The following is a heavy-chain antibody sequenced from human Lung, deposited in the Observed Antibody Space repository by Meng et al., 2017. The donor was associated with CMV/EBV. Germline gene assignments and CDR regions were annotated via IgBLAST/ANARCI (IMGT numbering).Heavy chain of an antibody. J-gene: IGHJ3*02. CDR1: GFTFSGSA. CDR2: IRSKANSYAT. V-gene: IGHV3-73*01. D-gene: IGHD2-2*02. CDR3: TRPFYCSSTSCYKFRAFDI. Sequence: GGSLRLSCAASGFTFSGSAMHWVRQASGKGLEWVGRIRSKANSYATAYAASVKGRFTISRDDSKNTAYLQMNSLKTEDTAVYYCTRPFYCSSTSCYKFRAFDIWGQGTMVTVSS.